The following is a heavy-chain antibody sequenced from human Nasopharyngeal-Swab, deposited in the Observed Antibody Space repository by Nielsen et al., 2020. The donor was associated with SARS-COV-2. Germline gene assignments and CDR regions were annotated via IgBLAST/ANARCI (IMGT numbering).Heavy chain of an antibody. CDR1: GCTFTSYY. V-gene: IGHV1-46*01. J-gene: IGHJ6*02. CDR2: INPSGGST. CDR3: ARDRLRLRDYITMVRGVVPYGMDV. Sequence: ASVKVSCKASGCTFTSYYMHWVRQAPGQGLEWMGIINPSGGSTSYAQKFQGRVTMTRDTSTSTVYMELSSLRSEDTAVYFCARDRLRLRDYITMVRGVVPYGMDVWGQGTTVTVSS. D-gene: IGHD3-10*01.